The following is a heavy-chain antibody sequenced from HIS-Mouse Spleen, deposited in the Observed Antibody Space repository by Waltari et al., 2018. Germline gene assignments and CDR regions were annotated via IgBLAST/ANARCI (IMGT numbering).Heavy chain of an antibody. V-gene: IGHV4-39*07. CDR1: GGSTSISSYS. J-gene: IGHJ2*01. CDR2: IYYSGST. D-gene: IGHD6-13*01. Sequence: QLQLQESDPGLVKPSETLSLTCTVSGGSTSISSYSRGWIRQPPGKGLEWIGSIYYSGSTYYNPSLKSRVTISVDTSKNQFSLKLSSVTAADTAVYYCAREIPYSSSWYDWYFDLWGRGTLVTVSS. CDR3: AREIPYSSSWYDWYFDL.